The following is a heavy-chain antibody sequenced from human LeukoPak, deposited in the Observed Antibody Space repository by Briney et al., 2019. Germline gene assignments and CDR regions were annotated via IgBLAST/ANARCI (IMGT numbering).Heavy chain of an antibody. CDR1: GFTFSSYE. Sequence: GGSLRLSCAASGFTFSSYEMNWLRQAPGKGLEWVSHISSSGSTIYYADTVKGRFTISRDNAKNSLYLQMNSLRAEDTAVYYCARGDTSTWYNWFDPWGQGTLVTVSS. V-gene: IGHV3-48*03. D-gene: IGHD6-13*01. CDR2: ISSSGSTI. CDR3: ARGDTSTWYNWFDP. J-gene: IGHJ5*02.